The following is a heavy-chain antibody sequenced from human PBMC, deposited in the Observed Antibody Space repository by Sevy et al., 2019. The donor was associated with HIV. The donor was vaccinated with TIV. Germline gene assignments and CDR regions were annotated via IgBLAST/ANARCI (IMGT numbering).Heavy chain of an antibody. CDR1: GGSINSDH. CDR2: VYYTGGT. Sequence: SETLSLTCTVSGGSINSDHWNWIRQPPGKGLEWIGHVYYTGGTNYNPSLKNRVTISVDRTKNQFSLKLTSVTAADTAVYYCARRNDFDIWGQRTMVTVSS. CDR3: ARRNDFDI. V-gene: IGHV4-59*08. J-gene: IGHJ3*02.